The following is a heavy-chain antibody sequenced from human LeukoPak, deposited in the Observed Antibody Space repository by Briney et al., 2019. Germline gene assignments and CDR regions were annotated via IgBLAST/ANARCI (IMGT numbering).Heavy chain of an antibody. CDR2: IYYSGST. CDR1: GGSISSSSYY. D-gene: IGHD2-21*02. J-gene: IGHJ3*02. V-gene: IGHV4-39*07. CDR3: ASPSLAYCGGDCQDAFDI. Sequence: SETLSLTCTVSGGSISSSSYYWGWIRQPPGKGLEWIGSIYYSGSTNYNPSLKSRVTISVDTSKNQFSLKLSSVTAADTAVYYCASPSLAYCGGDCQDAFDIWGQGTMVTVSS.